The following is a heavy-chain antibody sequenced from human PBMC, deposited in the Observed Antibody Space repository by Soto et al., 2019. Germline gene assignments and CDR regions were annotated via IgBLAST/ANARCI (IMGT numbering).Heavy chain of an antibody. CDR2: INHSGST. CDR1: GGSFSGYY. V-gene: IGHV4-34*01. D-gene: IGHD4-17*01. Sequence: QVQLQQWGAGLLKPSETLSLTCAVYGGSFSGYYWSWIRQPPGKGLEWIGEINHSGSTNYNPSLKSRVXXSXDXXKNQFSLKLSSVTAADTAVYYCARVSTVATYYFDYWGQGTLVTVSS. J-gene: IGHJ4*02. CDR3: ARVSTVATYYFDY.